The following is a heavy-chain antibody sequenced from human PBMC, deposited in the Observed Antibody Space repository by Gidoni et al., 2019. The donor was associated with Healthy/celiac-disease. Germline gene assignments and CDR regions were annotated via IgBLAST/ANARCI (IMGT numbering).Heavy chain of an antibody. V-gene: IGHV4-34*01. CDR1: GGSFRGYY. Sequence: QVQLQQWGAGRLKPSETLSLTCAVYGGSFRGYYWSWIRQPPGKGLEWIGEINHSGSTNYNPSLKSRVTISVDTSKNQFSLKLSSVTAADTAVYYCASGLTAAGTRSAFDIWGQGTMVTVSS. CDR3: ASGLTAAGTRSAFDI. CDR2: INHSGST. J-gene: IGHJ3*02. D-gene: IGHD6-13*01.